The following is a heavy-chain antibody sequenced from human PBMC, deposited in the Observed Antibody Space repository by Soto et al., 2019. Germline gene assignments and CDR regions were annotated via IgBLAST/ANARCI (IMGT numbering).Heavy chain of an antibody. J-gene: IGHJ4*02. CDR1: GFPFNNAW. CDR3: TPDLFRGPDATTCR. D-gene: IGHD1-1*01. CDR2: IIRRADGWTT. V-gene: IGHV3-15*07. Sequence: EVQLVESGGGLVKPGESLRLSCAASGFPFNNAWMNWVRHTPGKGLEWVGRIIRRADGWTTDYAAPVKGRCTISRDASKYTLYLHMNSLEAEDTALYYCTPDLFRGPDATTCRWGQGTLVTVSS.